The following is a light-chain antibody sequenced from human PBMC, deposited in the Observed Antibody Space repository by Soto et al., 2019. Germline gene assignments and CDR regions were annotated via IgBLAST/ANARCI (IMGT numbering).Light chain of an antibody. Sequence: EIVLTQSPGTLSLSPGERATLSCRASQSVGDTYLAWYQQKPGQAPRLLIHGASTRATGVPDRISGSGSGTDFTLTISNLQSEDFAIYYCQQYNNWPRTFGQGTKVDIK. J-gene: IGKJ2*01. CDR2: GAS. V-gene: IGKV3-15*01. CDR3: QQYNNWPRT. CDR1: QSVGDT.